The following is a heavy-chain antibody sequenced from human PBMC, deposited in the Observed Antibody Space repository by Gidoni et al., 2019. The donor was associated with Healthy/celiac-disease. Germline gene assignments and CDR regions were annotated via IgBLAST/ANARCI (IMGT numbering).Heavy chain of an antibody. Sequence: QVQLVESGGGVVQPGRSLRLSCAASGFTFSSYDMHWVRQAPGKGLEWVAVISYDGSNKYYADSVKGRFTISRDISKNTVYLQVNSLRAEDTAVYYCARDGLTMVRGAKGAFDIWGQGTMVTVSS. CDR1: GFTFSSYD. V-gene: IGHV3-30-3*01. CDR3: ARDGLTMVRGAKGAFDI. D-gene: IGHD3-10*01. J-gene: IGHJ3*02. CDR2: ISYDGSNK.